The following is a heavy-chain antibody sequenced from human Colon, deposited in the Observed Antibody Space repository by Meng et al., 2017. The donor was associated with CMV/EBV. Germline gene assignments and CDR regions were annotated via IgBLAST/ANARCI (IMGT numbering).Heavy chain of an antibody. CDR1: GYIFNHYG. J-gene: IGHJ4*02. V-gene: IGHV1-18*03. Sequence: ASVKVSCKASGYIFNHYGINWVRQAPGQGLEWMGWISGFNGKTFYAQTFQDRLTLTTDTSTTTAYMELRGLRYDDMAVYFCARGYDYTNYVPVDFWGQGTLVTVSS. D-gene: IGHD4-11*01. CDR3: ARGYDYTNYVPVDF. CDR2: ISGFNGKT.